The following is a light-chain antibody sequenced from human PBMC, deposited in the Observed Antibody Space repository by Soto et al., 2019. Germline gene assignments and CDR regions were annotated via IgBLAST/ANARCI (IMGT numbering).Light chain of an antibody. Sequence: NFMLTQPHSVSESPGQTVTISCTRSSGDIAARYVQWYQQRPGSAPTTVIYEDSQRPSGVPDRFSGSIDRSSNSASLIISGLKTEDEADYYCQSYDGRDVVFGGGTKLTVL. J-gene: IGLJ2*01. CDR1: SGDIAARY. CDR2: EDS. V-gene: IGLV6-57*04. CDR3: QSYDGRDVV.